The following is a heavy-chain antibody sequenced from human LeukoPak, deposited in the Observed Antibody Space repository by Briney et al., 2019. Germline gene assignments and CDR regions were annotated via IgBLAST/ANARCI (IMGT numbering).Heavy chain of an antibody. V-gene: IGHV1-2*02. CDR1: GYTFTGYY. Sequence: VSVKVSCKASGYTFTGYYMHWVRQAPGQGLEWMGWINPNSGGTNYAQKFQGRVTMTRDTSISTAYMELSRLRSDDTAVYYCARAYDFWSGYYPFDPWGQGTLVTVSS. J-gene: IGHJ5*02. CDR2: INPNSGGT. CDR3: ARAYDFWSGYYPFDP. D-gene: IGHD3-3*01.